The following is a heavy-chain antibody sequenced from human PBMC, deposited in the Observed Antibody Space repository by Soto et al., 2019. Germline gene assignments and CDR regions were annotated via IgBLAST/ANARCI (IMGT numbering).Heavy chain of an antibody. V-gene: IGHV4-59*01. CDR2: IYHSGST. CDR1: GGSIITYY. CDR3: ARDQGYYTWYFDL. Sequence: QVQLQESGPGLVKPSETLSLTGTVSGGSIITYYWSWIRQPPGKGLEWIGYIYHSGSTKNNPSLTSRVTISVDTSKNQFSLKLTSVTAADAAVYYCARDQGYYTWYFDLWGRGTLVTVSS. J-gene: IGHJ2*01. D-gene: IGHD1-26*01.